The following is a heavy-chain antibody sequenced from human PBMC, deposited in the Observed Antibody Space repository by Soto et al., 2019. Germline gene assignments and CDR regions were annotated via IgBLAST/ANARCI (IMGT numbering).Heavy chain of an antibody. V-gene: IGHV4-39*01. CDR3: ARQQGYCSSTSCLRPAYYFDY. Sequence: QLQLQESGPGLVKPSETLSLTCTVSGGSISSSSYYWGWIRQPPGKGLEWIGSIYYSGSTYYNPSLKSRVTISVATSKNQFSLKLSSVTAADTDVYYCARQQGYCSSTSCLRPAYYFDYWGQGTLLTVSS. CDR2: IYYSGST. CDR1: GGSISSSSYY. D-gene: IGHD2-2*01. J-gene: IGHJ4*02.